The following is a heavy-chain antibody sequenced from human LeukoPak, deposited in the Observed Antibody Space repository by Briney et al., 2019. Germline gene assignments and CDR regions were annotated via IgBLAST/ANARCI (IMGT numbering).Heavy chain of an antibody. Sequence: PGGSLRLSCAASGFTFSSYALSWVRQPPGKGLEWVSVISASGGTTYYADSVKGRFTISRDTSKDTVYLQMHSLRAEGTAVYYCAKGDVLPSYPTFDYWGQGTLVTVSS. CDR3: AKGDVLPSYPTFDY. CDR1: GFTFSSYA. D-gene: IGHD3-9*01. J-gene: IGHJ4*02. V-gene: IGHV3-23*01. CDR2: ISASGGTT.